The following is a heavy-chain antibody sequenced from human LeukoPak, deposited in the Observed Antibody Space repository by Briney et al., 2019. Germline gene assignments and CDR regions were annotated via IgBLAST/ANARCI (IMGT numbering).Heavy chain of an antibody. CDR2: IYNSVTT. CDR1: GGSVSSGSYY. J-gene: IGHJ4*02. V-gene: IGHV4-61*01. D-gene: IGHD3-10*01. CDR3: ARGARSSDY. Sequence: PSETLSLTCTVSGGSVSSGSYYWSWIRQPPGKGLEWIGYIYNSVTTNYNPSLTSRVTISVDTSKNQLSLKLSSATAADTAVYYCARGARSSDYWGQGTLVTVSS.